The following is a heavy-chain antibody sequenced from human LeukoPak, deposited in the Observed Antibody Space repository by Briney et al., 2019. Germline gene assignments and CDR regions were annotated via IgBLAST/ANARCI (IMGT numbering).Heavy chain of an antibody. CDR2: ISAYNGNT. D-gene: IGHD5-24*01. CDR3: ARDQYGDGYPSGCFDY. CDR1: GYTFTSYG. J-gene: IGHJ4*02. Sequence: GASVKVSCKASGYTFTSYGISWVRQAPGQGLEWMGWISAYNGNTNYAQKLQGRVTMTTDTSTSTAYMELRSLRSEDTAVYYCARDQYGDGYPSGCFDYWGQGTLVTVSS. V-gene: IGHV1-18*01.